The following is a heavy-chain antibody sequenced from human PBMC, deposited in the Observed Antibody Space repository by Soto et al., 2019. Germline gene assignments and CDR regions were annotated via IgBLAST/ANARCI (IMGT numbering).Heavy chain of an antibody. J-gene: IGHJ5*02. CDR2: IYYSGST. CDR3: ARKYSSGWSEVNWFDP. V-gene: IGHV4-39*01. CDR1: VGSISSSSYY. D-gene: IGHD6-19*01. Sequence: PSETLSLTCTVSVGSISSSSYYWGWIHQPPGKGLEWIGSIYYSGSTYYNPSLKSRVTISVDTSKNQFSLKLSSVTAADTAVYYCARKYSSGWSEVNWFDPWGQGTLVTVSS.